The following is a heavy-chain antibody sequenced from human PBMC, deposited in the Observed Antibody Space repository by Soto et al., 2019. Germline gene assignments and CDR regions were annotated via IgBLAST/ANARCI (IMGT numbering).Heavy chain of an antibody. CDR1: GFTFSSYA. CDR2: ISYDGSNK. J-gene: IGHJ6*02. V-gene: IGHV3-30-3*01. CDR3: ARDRGRYSYYYYGMDV. D-gene: IGHD3-9*01. Sequence: GGSLRLSCAASGFTFSSYAMHWVRQAPGKGLEWVAVISYDGSNKYYADSVKGRFTISRDNSKNTLYLQMNSLRAEDTAVYYCARDRGRYSYYYYGMDVWGQGTTVTV.